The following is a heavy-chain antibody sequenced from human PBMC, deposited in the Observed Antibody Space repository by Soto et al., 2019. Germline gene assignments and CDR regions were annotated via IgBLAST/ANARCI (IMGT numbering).Heavy chain of an antibody. CDR1: GYSINSGYY. CDR2: IYHSGRT. CDR3: AKEKENEYDSVLNFDV. V-gene: IGHV4-38-2*02. J-gene: IGHJ4*02. Sequence: SETLSLTCAVSGYSINSGYYWGWIRQPPGKGLEWIGSIYHSGRTYYHPSLVSRVTISLNTSNNQVSLKLSSVTAADTAMYYGAKEKENEYDSVLNFDVWGQGTLVTVSS. D-gene: IGHD3-10*01.